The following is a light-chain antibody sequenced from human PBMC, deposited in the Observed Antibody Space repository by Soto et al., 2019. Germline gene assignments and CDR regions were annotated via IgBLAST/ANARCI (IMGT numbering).Light chain of an antibody. Sequence: QPVLTQPASVSGSPGQSITISCTETSSNVGSYNLVSWYQQHPGKAPKLMIYEGDKRPSGVSNRFSASKSGNTASLTISGLHTEDEADYYCCSYAASRTYVFGTGTKVTVL. J-gene: IGLJ1*01. CDR3: CSYAASRTYV. CDR1: SSNVGSYNL. CDR2: EGD. V-gene: IGLV2-23*01.